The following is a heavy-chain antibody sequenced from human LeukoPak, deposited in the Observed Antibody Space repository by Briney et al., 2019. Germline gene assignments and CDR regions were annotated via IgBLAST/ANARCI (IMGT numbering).Heavy chain of an antibody. CDR1: GFTFSSYS. CDR3: ANSRGHGSGNL. Sequence: GGSLRLSCAASGFTFSSYSMSWVRQAPGKGLEWVSGISGSGDRTYYADAVKGRFTISRDNSKNTVYLQMDSLRAEDTAVYYCANSRGHGSGNLWGQGTPVTVPS. J-gene: IGHJ5*02. V-gene: IGHV3-23*01. D-gene: IGHD3-10*01. CDR2: ISGSGDRT.